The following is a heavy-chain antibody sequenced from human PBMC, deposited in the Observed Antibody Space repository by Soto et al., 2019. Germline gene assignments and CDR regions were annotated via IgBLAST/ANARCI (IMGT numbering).Heavy chain of an antibody. D-gene: IGHD4-17*01. V-gene: IGHV4-59*12. Sequence: SETLSLTCTIFGASISNYYWSWIRQPPGKGLEWIGYIYYSGSTNYNPSLKSRVTISVDTSKKQFSLKLSSVTAADTAVYYCARSLSMRSMTTVLEYFQHWGQGTLVTVSS. CDR2: IYYSGST. CDR3: ARSLSMRSMTTVLEYFQH. J-gene: IGHJ1*01. CDR1: GASISNYY.